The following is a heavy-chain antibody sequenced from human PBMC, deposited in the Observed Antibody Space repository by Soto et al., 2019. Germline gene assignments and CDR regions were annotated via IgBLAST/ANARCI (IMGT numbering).Heavy chain of an antibody. J-gene: IGHJ4*02. CDR2: VKQDGSEI. CDR3: ARDPGISSGWYYFDY. V-gene: IGHV3-7*05. CDR1: GFTFSNHW. D-gene: IGHD6-19*01. Sequence: GGSLRLSCAASGFTFSNHWMTWVRQAPGKGLEWVASVKQDGSEIYYGDSVKGRFTISRDNAKNSLFLQLNSLRAEDTAMYYCARDPGISSGWYYFDYWGQGTLVTVSS.